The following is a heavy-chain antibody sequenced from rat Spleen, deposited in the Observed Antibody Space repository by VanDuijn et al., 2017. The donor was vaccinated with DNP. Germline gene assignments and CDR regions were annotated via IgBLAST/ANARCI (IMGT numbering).Heavy chain of an antibody. CDR2: MASGGST. CDR3: ARLAVGAMDA. J-gene: IGHJ4*01. CDR1: GFSLTSYS. V-gene: IGHV2-6*01. Sequence: QVQLMESGPGLVQPSQTLSLTCTVSGFSLTSYSVNWIRQPPGKGLEWIAAMASGGSTYYNSALKSRLSTSRDTSKSQVFLKMNSLQTEDTAMYFCARLAVGAMDAWGQGTSVTVSS. D-gene: IGHD3-2*01.